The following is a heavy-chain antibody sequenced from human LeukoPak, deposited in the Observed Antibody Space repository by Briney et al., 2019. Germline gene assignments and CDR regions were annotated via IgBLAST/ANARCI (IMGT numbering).Heavy chain of an antibody. J-gene: IGHJ4*02. Sequence: GGSLRLSCVASGFSLSSNYMNWVRQAPGKGLEWVSGISGSSGSTYYADSVKGRFSISRDNSKNTLYLQMDSVRAEDTAVYDWAKVGFAYGQLGYLGQGNLGTGSS. CDR2: ISGSSGST. CDR3: AKVGFAYGQLGY. CDR1: GFSLSSNY. D-gene: IGHD3-16*01. V-gene: IGHV3-23*01.